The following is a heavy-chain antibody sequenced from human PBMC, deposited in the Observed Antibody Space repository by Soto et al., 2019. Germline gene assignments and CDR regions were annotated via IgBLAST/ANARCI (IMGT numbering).Heavy chain of an antibody. D-gene: IGHD6-13*01. CDR3: ARDRAAGTFFFDY. CDR2: ISSSSSTI. CDR1: GFTFSSYS. V-gene: IGHV3-48*01. J-gene: IGHJ4*02. Sequence: EVQLVESGGGLVQPGGSLRLSCAASGFTFSSYSMNWVRQAPGKGLEWVSYISSSSSTIYYADSVKGRFTISRDNAKNSLYLQMNSLRAEDTAVYYCARDRAAGTFFFDYWGQGTLVTVSS.